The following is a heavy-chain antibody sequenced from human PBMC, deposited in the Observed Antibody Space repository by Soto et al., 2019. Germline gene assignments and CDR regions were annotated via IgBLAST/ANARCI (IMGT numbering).Heavy chain of an antibody. CDR3: ATSHRGAVAGASNNWFDP. V-gene: IGHV1-69*13. CDR1: GGTFSSYA. J-gene: IGHJ5*02. Sequence: SVKVSCKASGGTFSSYAISWVRQAPGQGLEWMGGIIPIFGTANYAQKFQGRVTITADESTSTAYMELSSLRSEDTAVYYCATSHRGAVAGASNNWFDPWGQGTLVTVLL. CDR2: IIPIFGTA. D-gene: IGHD6-19*01.